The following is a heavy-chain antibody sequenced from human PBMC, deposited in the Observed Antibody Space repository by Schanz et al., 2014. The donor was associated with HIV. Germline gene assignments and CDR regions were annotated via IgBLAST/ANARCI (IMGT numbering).Heavy chain of an antibody. V-gene: IGHV3-9*01. Sequence: VQLVESGGGVVQPGRSLRLSCAASGFTFDDYAMHWVRQAPGKGLEWVSGISWNSGSIGYADSVKGRFTISRDNAKNTLYLQMNSLGAEDTAVYYCAKVAIHSSGWLPFDYWGQGTLVTVSS. J-gene: IGHJ4*02. CDR3: AKVAIHSSGWLPFDY. CDR1: GFTFDDYA. D-gene: IGHD6-19*01. CDR2: ISWNSGSI.